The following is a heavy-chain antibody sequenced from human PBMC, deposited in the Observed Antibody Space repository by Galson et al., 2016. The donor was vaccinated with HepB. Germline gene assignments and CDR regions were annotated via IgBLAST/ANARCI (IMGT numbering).Heavy chain of an antibody. J-gene: IGHJ4*02. D-gene: IGHD1-26*01. V-gene: IGHV3-33*06. Sequence: SLRLSCAASGFSFHRYGMHWVRQPPGKGLEWLSFIWFDGSNQVYVESVKGRFTVSRDNSRNTLYLQMSRLRVEDTAVYYCTKDQGAKISTQYSESWGQGTRVTVSS. CDR2: IWFDGSNQ. CDR1: GFSFHRYG. CDR3: TKDQGAKISTQYSES.